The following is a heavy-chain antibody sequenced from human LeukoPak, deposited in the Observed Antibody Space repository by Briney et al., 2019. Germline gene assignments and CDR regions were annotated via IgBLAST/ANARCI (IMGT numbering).Heavy chain of an antibody. V-gene: IGHV3-30-3*01. Sequence: GGSLRLSCAASGFTLSSYAMQWDRQAPGKGLEWVAFISYDGSNKYYADSVKGRFTISRDNSKNTLYLQMNSLRAEDTAVYYCARTYYYDSSGYYPGDIWGQGTMVTVSS. CDR3: ARTYYYDSSGYYPGDI. CDR2: ISYDGSNK. CDR1: GFTLSSYA. J-gene: IGHJ3*02. D-gene: IGHD3-22*01.